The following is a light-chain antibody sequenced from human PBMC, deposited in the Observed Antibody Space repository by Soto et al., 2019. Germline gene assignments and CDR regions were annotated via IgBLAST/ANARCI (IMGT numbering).Light chain of an antibody. Sequence: EIVMTQSPATLSVSPGERATLSCRASQRVSSNLAWYQQKPGQAPTLLIYGASTRATGIPARFSGSGSGTEFTLSISSLQSEDFAVYYCQQYNNWPPTFGQGTKVEIK. CDR3: QQYNNWPPT. CDR2: GAS. V-gene: IGKV3-15*01. CDR1: QRVSSN. J-gene: IGKJ1*01.